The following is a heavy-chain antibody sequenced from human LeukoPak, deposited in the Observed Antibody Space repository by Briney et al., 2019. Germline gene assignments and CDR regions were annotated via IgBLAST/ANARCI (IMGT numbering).Heavy chain of an antibody. D-gene: IGHD6-25*01. Sequence: GASVKVSCKASGYTFTGYYMHWVRQAPGQGLEWMGRINPNSGGTSYAQKFQGRVTMTRDTSISTAYMELSRLRSDDTAVYYCARDEGTGWNYSDYWGQGTLVTVSS. V-gene: IGHV1-2*06. CDR3: ARDEGTGWNYSDY. CDR1: GYTFTGYY. J-gene: IGHJ4*02. CDR2: INPNSGGT.